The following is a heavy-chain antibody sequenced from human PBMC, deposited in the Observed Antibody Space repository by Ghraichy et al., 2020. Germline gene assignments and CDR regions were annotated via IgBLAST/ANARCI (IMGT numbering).Heavy chain of an antibody. CDR3: AKDWATGGLYYYDSSGGY. D-gene: IGHD3-22*01. V-gene: IGHV3-23*01. J-gene: IGHJ4*02. Sequence: GGSLRLSCAASGFTFSSYAMSWVRQAPGKGLEWVSAISGSGGSTYYADSVKGRFTISRDNSKNTLYLQMNSLRAEDTAVYYCAKDWATGGLYYYDSSGGYWGQGTLVTVSS. CDR1: GFTFSSYA. CDR2: ISGSGGST.